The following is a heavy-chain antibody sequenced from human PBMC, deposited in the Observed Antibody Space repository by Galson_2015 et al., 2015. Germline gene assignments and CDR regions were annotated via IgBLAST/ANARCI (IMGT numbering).Heavy chain of an antibody. J-gene: IGHJ4*02. CDR3: AHRLGPTMTSWNEGYFDF. Sequence: PALVKPTQTLTLTCTFSGFSLSTRGVGVGWIRQSPGEALEWLALIYWDDDKRYSPSLKSRLTIAKDTSKNQVVLTVTNTELVDTATYYCAHRLGPTMTSWNEGYFDFWGQGTLVTVSS. CDR1: GFSLSTRGVG. V-gene: IGHV2-5*02. D-gene: IGHD1-1*01. CDR2: IYWDDDK.